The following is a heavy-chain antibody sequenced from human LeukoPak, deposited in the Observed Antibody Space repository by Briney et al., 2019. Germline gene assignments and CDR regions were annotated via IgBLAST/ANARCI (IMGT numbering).Heavy chain of an antibody. CDR2: IIPIFGTA. CDR1: GGTFSNYA. J-gene: IGHJ4*02. V-gene: IGHV1-69*05. CDR3: ARVRGATWDY. D-gene: IGHD1-26*01. Sequence: SVKVSCKASGGTFSNYAINWVRQAPGQGLEWLGGIIPIFGTANYAQKFQGRVTITTDESTSTAYMELSSLRSDDTAVYYCARVRGATWDYWGQGTLVTVSS.